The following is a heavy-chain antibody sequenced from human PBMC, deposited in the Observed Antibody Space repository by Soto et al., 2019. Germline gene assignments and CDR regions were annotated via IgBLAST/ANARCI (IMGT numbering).Heavy chain of an antibody. D-gene: IGHD3-9*01. CDR3: AILRNYDILTGYYHPEVSNYYYGMDV. J-gene: IGHJ6*02. CDR1: GFTFSSYA. V-gene: IGHV3-30-3*01. CDR2: ISYDGSNK. Sequence: QSGGSLRLSCAASGFTFSSYAMHWVRQAPGKGLEWVAVISYDGSNKYYADSVKGRFTISRDNSKNTLYLQMNSLRAEDTAVYYCAILRNYDILTGYYHPEVSNYYYGMDVWGQGTTVTVSS.